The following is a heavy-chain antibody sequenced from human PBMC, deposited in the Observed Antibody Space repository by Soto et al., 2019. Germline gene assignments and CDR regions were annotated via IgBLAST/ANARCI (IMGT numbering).Heavy chain of an antibody. V-gene: IGHV4-34*01. CDR3: ARALGGYCSGGSCYSVYAFDI. J-gene: IGHJ3*02. Sequence: SETLSLTCAVYGGSFSGYYWSWIRQPPGKGLEWIGEINHSGSTNYNPSLKSRVTISVDTSKNQFSLKLSSVTAADTAVYCCARALGGYCSGGSCYSVYAFDIWGQGTMVTVSS. CDR2: INHSGST. CDR1: GGSFSGYY. D-gene: IGHD2-15*01.